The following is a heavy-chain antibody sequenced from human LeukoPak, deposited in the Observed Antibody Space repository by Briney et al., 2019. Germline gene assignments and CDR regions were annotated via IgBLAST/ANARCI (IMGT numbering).Heavy chain of an antibody. CDR2: IYTSGST. V-gene: IGHV4-4*07. D-gene: IGHD6-13*01. J-gene: IGHJ6*03. CDR3: ARASSRSYYYYMDV. CDR1: DGSISSYY. Sequence: SETLSLTCTVSDGSISSYYWTWIRQPAGKGLEWIGRIYTSGSTNYNPSLKSRVTISVDTSKNQFSLKLSSVTAADTAVYYCARASSRSYYYYMDVWGKGTTVTISS.